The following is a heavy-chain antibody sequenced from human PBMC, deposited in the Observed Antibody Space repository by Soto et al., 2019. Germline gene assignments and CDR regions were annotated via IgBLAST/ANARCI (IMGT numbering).Heavy chain of an antibody. CDR1: GGTFTTYD. J-gene: IGHJ4*02. Sequence: QVQLVQSGAEVRKPVSSVKVSCKASGGTFTTYDISWVRQAPGQGLEWMGGIIPLFDATKYAQNFQGRVTITADKSTGTAYMELSSLRSEDTAMYYCARDRSSSWYNGTFYFDSWGQGTLVTVSS. D-gene: IGHD6-19*01. CDR2: IIPLFDAT. V-gene: IGHV1-69*06. CDR3: ARDRSSSWYNGTFYFDS.